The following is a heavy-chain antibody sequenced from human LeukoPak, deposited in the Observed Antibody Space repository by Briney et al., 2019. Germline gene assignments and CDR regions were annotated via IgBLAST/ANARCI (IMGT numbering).Heavy chain of an antibody. CDR2: IQYDGNNK. CDR3: AKEGPYSSSWAGYFDY. J-gene: IGHJ4*02. V-gene: IGHV3-30*02. D-gene: IGHD6-6*01. CDR1: GFTFSNYG. Sequence: GGSLRLSCAASGFTFSNYGMHWVRQAPDKGLEWVAFIQYDGNNKYYSDSVKGRFTISRDNSKNTLYLQMNSLRPEDTAVYYCAKEGPYSSSWAGYFDYWGQGTLVTVSS.